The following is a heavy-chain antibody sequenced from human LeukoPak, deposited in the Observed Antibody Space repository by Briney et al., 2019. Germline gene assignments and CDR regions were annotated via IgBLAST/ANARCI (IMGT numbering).Heavy chain of an antibody. CDR1: GFTFSDYY. CDR3: ARDHVFPRPWDFWSGPTNPYYYYYYYYMDV. D-gene: IGHD3-3*01. V-gene: IGHV3-11*04. Sequence: GGSLRLSCAASGFTFSDYYMSWIRQAPGKGLEWVSYISSSGSTIYYADSVKGRFTISRDNAKNSLYLQMNSLRAEDTAVYYCARDHVFPRPWDFWSGPTNPYYYYYYYYMDVWGKGTTVTVSS. J-gene: IGHJ6*03. CDR2: ISSSGSTI.